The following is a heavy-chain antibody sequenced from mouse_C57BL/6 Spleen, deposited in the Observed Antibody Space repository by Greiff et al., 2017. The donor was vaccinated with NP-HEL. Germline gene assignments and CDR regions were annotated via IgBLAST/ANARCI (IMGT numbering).Heavy chain of an antibody. CDR3: ARWLYYAMDY. CDR1: GYTFTSYW. J-gene: IGHJ4*01. Sequence: QVQLQQPGAELVKPGASVKLSCKASGYTFTSYWMHWVKQRPGQGLEWIGMIHPNSGSTNYDEKFKSKATLTVDKSSSTAYMQLSSLTSEDAAVYYCARWLYYAMDYWGQGTSVTVSS. D-gene: IGHD1-2*01. CDR2: IHPNSGST. V-gene: IGHV1-64*01.